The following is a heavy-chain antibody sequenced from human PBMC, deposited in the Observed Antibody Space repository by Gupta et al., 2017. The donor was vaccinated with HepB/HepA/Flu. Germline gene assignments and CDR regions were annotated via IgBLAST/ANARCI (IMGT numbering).Heavy chain of an antibody. CDR2: IGHDGKYI. V-gene: IGHV3-33*01. D-gene: IGHD3-10*01. Sequence: QVQLVESGGGVVQPGRSLRLSCAASGFAFSVWGMHWVRQAPGKGLEWVAVIGHDGKYIHHIDAVKGRFTISRDNSKNTLYLQMNSLRVEDTAVYYCARDLRMGSYFDYWGQGSLVTVXS. CDR3: ARDLRMGSYFDY. J-gene: IGHJ4*02. CDR1: GFAFSVWG.